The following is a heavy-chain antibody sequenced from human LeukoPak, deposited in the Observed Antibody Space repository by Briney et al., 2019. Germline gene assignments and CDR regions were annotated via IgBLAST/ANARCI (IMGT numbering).Heavy chain of an antibody. J-gene: IGHJ4*02. CDR1: GFTFSDYY. CDR3: ARVGPGDYLDY. D-gene: IGHD4-17*01. V-gene: IGHV3-11*01. CDR2: ISSSGSTI. Sequence: RTGGSLRLSCAASGFTFSDYYMSWIRQAPGKGLEWVSYISSSGSTIYYADSVKGRFTISRGNAKNSLYLQMNSLRVEDTAVYYCARVGPGDYLDYWGQGTLVTVSS.